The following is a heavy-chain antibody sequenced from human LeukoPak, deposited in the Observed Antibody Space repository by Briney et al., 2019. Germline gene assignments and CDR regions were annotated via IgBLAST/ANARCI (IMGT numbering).Heavy chain of an antibody. Sequence: ASVKVSCKASGYTLTGYYMHWVRQAPGQGLEWMGWMNPNSGGTKDAQKFQGRVTMTRDTSISTAYMELSRLRSDDTAMYYCARDKLGLGELSLYDQWGQGTLVTV. CDR3: ARDKLGLGELSLYDQ. D-gene: IGHD3-16*02. CDR2: MNPNSGGT. J-gene: IGHJ5*02. CDR1: GYTLTGYY. V-gene: IGHV1-2*02.